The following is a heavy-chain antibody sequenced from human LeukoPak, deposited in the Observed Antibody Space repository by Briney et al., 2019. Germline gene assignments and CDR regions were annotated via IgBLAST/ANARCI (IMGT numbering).Heavy chain of an antibody. D-gene: IGHD3-10*01. CDR2: INEDGSEK. CDR3: ARDQRLLWFGESFDY. CDR1: GFTFSSYW. Sequence: HPGGSLRLSCAASGFTFSSYWMSWVRQAPGKGLEWVANINEDGSEKYYVDSVKGRFTISRDNAKNSLYLQMSSLRAEDTAVYYCARDQRLLWFGESFDYWGQGTLVTVSS. V-gene: IGHV3-7*01. J-gene: IGHJ4*02.